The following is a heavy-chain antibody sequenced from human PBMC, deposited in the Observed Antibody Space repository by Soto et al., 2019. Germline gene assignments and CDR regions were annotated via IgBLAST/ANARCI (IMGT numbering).Heavy chain of an antibody. D-gene: IGHD6-13*01. CDR1: GYTFINFD. CDR2: MNPGSGKT. Sequence: PGASVKVSCKASGYTFINFDISWVRQAAGQGLEWLGWMNPGSGKTGYASKLQGRVAMTRDASTGTSHLELSSLTSDDTAVYYCARMASAGTLNWFDPWGPGTLLTVSS. J-gene: IGHJ5*02. V-gene: IGHV1-8*02. CDR3: ARMASAGTLNWFDP.